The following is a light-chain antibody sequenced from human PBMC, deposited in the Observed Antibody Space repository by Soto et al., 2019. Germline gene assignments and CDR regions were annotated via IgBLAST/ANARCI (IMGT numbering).Light chain of an antibody. CDR1: QSVSSY. Sequence: EIVLTQSPATLSLSPGERDTLSCRASQSVSSYLAWYQQKPGQAPRLLIYGGSSRATGIPVRFSGSGSATDFTLTISRLEPEDFAVYYCQRYGTSPPLTFGGGTKVDI. CDR2: GGS. J-gene: IGKJ4*01. CDR3: QRYGTSPPLT. V-gene: IGKV3-20*01.